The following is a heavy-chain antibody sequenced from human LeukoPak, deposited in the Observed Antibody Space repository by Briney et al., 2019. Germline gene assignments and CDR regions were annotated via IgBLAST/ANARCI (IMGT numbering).Heavy chain of an antibody. J-gene: IGHJ4*02. CDR1: GGSISSGSYY. CDR3: ARGTAYSSSWYADY. D-gene: IGHD6-13*01. V-gene: IGHV4-61*02. Sequence: SQTLSLTCTVSGGSISSGSYYWSWIRQPAGKGLEWIGRIYTSGSTNYNPSLKSRVTISVDTSKNQFSLKLSSVTAADTAVYYCARGTAYSSSWYADYWGQGTLVTVSS. CDR2: IYTSGST.